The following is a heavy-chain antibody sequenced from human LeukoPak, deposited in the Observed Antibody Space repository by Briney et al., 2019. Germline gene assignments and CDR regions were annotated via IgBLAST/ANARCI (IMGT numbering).Heavy chain of an antibody. CDR3: ARDLYDSSGTDAFDI. CDR1: RYTFTGYY. J-gene: IGHJ3*02. CDR2: INPNSGGT. D-gene: IGHD3-22*01. Sequence: ASVKVSCKASRYTFTGYYMHWVRQAPGQGLEWMGWINPNSGGTNYAQKFQGRVTMTRDTSISTAYMELSRLRSDDTAVYYCARDLYDSSGTDAFDIWGQGTMVTVSS. V-gene: IGHV1-2*02.